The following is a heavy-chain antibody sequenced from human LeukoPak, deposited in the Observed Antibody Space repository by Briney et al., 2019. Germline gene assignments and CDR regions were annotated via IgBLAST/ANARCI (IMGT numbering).Heavy chain of an antibody. V-gene: IGHV4-4*07. J-gene: IGHJ4*02. CDR3: ARVSVSLDYFDY. CDR2: IYTSGST. Sequence: SETLPLTCTVSGGSISSYYWSWIRQPAGKGLEWIGRIYTSGSTNYNPSLKSRVTMSVDTSKNQFSLKLSSVTAADTAVYYCARVSVSLDYFDYWGQGTLVTVSS. CDR1: GGSISSYY.